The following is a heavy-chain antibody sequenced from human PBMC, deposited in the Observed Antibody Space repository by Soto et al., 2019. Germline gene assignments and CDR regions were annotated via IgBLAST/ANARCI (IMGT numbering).Heavy chain of an antibody. D-gene: IGHD3-10*01. Sequence: AAVKCSFNASGYTFTGYYMHWVRQAPGQGLDWIGWINPNSGGTNYAQNFQGRVTMTRDTSISTAYMELSRLRSDDTAVYYCARHRPVRGDFDYWGQGTLVTVSS. J-gene: IGHJ4*02. CDR1: GYTFTGYY. CDR2: INPNSGGT. V-gene: IGHV1-2*02. CDR3: ARHRPVRGDFDY.